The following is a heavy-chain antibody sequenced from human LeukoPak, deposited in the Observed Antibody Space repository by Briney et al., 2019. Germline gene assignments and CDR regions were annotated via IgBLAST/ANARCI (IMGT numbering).Heavy chain of an antibody. D-gene: IGHD5-18*01. CDR2: ISSRGSYI. Sequence: GGSPRLSCAASGFTFSNYNINWVRQAPGKGLEWVSCISSRGSYIYYADSVKGRFTISRDNVDNSLYLQMNSLRAEDTAVYYCTKDGRVASAINRPTYYYGMDVWGQGTTVIVSS. J-gene: IGHJ6*02. CDR1: GFTFSNYN. V-gene: IGHV3-21*01. CDR3: TKDGRVASAINRPTYYYGMDV.